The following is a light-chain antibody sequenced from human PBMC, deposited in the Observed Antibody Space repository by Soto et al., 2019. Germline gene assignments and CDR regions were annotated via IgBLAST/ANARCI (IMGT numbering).Light chain of an antibody. CDR2: DAS. Sequence: EIVLTQSPATLSLSPGERATLSCRASQSVSSYLAWYQQKPGQAPRLLIYDASTRATGIPARFSGSGSGTDFTLTISSLEPEDFAVYYCQQLSNWPPTFGPGTKVDIK. V-gene: IGKV3-11*01. J-gene: IGKJ3*01. CDR3: QQLSNWPPT. CDR1: QSVSSY.